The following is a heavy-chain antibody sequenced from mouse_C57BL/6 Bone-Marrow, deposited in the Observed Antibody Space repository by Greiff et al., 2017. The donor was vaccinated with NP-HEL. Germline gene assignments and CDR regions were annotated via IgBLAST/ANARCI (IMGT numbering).Heavy chain of an antibody. Sequence: VQLQQSGAELVRPGASVKLSCKASGYTFTDYYINWVKQRPGQGLEWIARIYPGSGNTYYNEKFKGKATLTAEKSSSTAYMQLSSLTSEDSAVYFCARHYGSSPYFDYWGQGTTLTVSS. CDR1: GYTFTDYY. CDR3: ARHYGSSPYFDY. J-gene: IGHJ2*01. CDR2: IYPGSGNT. D-gene: IGHD1-1*01. V-gene: IGHV1-76*01.